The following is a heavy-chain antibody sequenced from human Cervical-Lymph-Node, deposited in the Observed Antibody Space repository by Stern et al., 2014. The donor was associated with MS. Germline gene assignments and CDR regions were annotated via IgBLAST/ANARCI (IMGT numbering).Heavy chain of an antibody. J-gene: IGHJ4*02. Sequence: VQLEESGGGVVQPGKSLRLSCAVPGLNFSTYGMYWVRQAPGKGLEWVAVISNDGSNKYYADSVKGLFTIARDNSKNSLYLQMDNLSSEDTAIYYCADGYYHDSNGYYLFSGPLFDNWGQGTLVAVSS. CDR2: ISNDGSNK. V-gene: IGHV3-30*19. CDR3: ADGYYHDSNGYYLFSGPLFDN. D-gene: IGHD3-22*01. CDR1: GLNFSTYG.